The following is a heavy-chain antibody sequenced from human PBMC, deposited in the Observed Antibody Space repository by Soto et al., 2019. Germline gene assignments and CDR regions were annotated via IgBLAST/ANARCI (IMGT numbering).Heavy chain of an antibody. V-gene: IGHV3-23*01. CDR1: GFIFSSYA. CDR3: AKDRITIFGVVIPYLFDP. J-gene: IGHJ5*02. CDR2: ISGSGGST. Sequence: EVQLLESGGGLVQPGGSLRLSCAASGFIFSSYAMSWVRQAPGKGLEWVAGISGSGGSTYYADSVKGRFTISRDNSKNKLYLQMNSLRAEDTAVYYCAKDRITIFGVVIPYLFDPWGQGTLVTVSS. D-gene: IGHD3-3*01.